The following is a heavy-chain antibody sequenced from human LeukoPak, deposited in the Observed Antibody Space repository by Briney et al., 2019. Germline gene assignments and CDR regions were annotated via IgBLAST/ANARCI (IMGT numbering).Heavy chain of an antibody. J-gene: IGHJ4*02. CDR3: AGGKWLRSSFDY. CDR1: GGSFSGYY. CDR2: INHSGST. Sequence: SETLSLTCAVYGGSFSGYYWSWIRQRPGKGLEWIGEINHSGSTNYNPSLKSRVTISVDTSKNQFSLKLSSVTAADTAVYYCAGGKWLRSSFDYWGQGTLVTVSS. V-gene: IGHV4-34*01. D-gene: IGHD5-12*01.